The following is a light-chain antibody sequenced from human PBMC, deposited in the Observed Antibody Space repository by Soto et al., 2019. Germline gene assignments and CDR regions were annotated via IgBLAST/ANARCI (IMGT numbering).Light chain of an antibody. CDR3: QQYDNLPLT. Sequence: EIVLTQSPGTLSLSPGERATLSCRASQSVGSNYLAWYQQKPGQAPRLLIYGASTRATGIPARFSGSGSGTEFTLTISSLQSEDIATYYCQQYDNLPLTFGGGTKVDI. CDR2: GAS. CDR1: QSVGSNY. V-gene: IGKV3-20*01. J-gene: IGKJ4*01.